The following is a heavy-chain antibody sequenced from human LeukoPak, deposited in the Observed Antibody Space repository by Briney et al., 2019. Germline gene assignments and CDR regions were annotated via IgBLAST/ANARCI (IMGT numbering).Heavy chain of an antibody. Sequence: HPGGSLRLSCTASGFTLGDYAMSWFRQAPGKGLEWVGFIRSKAYGGTTQYAASVKGRFTISRDDSKSIAYLQMNSLKTEDTAVYYCTRQEGFEYSSSSGDYFDCWGQGTLVTVSS. D-gene: IGHD6-6*01. CDR3: TRQEGFEYSSSSGDYFDC. V-gene: IGHV3-49*03. CDR1: GFTLGDYA. J-gene: IGHJ4*02. CDR2: IRSKAYGGTT.